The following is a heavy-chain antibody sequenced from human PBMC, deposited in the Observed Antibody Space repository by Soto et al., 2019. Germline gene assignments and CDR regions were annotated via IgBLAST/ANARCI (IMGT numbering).Heavy chain of an antibody. CDR1: GGSFSGYY. CDR2: INQSGST. V-gene: IGHV4-34*01. J-gene: IGHJ4*02. Sequence: SETLSLTCAVYGGSFSGYYWSWSRQPPGKGLEWIGEINQSGSTNYNPSLKSRVTISVDTSKNQFSLKLTSVTAADTAVYYCARTYSSSWSPFEYWGQGTLVTIS. CDR3: ARTYSSSWSPFEY. D-gene: IGHD6-13*01.